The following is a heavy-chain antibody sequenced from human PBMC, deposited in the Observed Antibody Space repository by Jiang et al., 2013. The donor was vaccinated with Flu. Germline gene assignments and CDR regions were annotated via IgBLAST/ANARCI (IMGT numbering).Heavy chain of an antibody. CDR1: GGTFSSYA. CDR3: ARDKGTIFGVVIFPTSYYMDV. Sequence: GAEVKKPGSSVKVSCKASGGTFSSYAISWVRQAPGQGLEWMGGIIPIFGTANYAQKFQGRVTITADESTSTAYMELSSLRSEDTAVYYCARDKGTIFGVVIFPTSYYMDVWGKGTTVTVSS. CDR2: IIPIFGTA. V-gene: IGHV1-69*01. J-gene: IGHJ6*03. D-gene: IGHD3-3*01.